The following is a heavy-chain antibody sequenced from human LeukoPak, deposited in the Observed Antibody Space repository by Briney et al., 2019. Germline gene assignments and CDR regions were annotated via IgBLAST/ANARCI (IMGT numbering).Heavy chain of an antibody. CDR3: ARHSAGYSSGWPDY. CDR2: IYYSGST. Sequence: SETLSLTCTVSGGSISSHYWSWIRQPPGKGLEWIGYIYYSGSTNYNPSLKSRVTISVDTSKNQFSLKLSSVTAADTAVYYCARHSAGYSSGWPDYWGQGTLVTVSS. V-gene: IGHV4-59*08. D-gene: IGHD6-19*01. CDR1: GGSISSHY. J-gene: IGHJ4*02.